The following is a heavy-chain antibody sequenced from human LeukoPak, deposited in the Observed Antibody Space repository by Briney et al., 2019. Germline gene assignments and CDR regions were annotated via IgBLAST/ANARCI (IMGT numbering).Heavy chain of an antibody. CDR3: AINYYDSSGYYYVPPLYFDY. Sequence: GESLKISCKGSGYSFTSYWIGWVRQMPGKGLEWMGIIYPGDSDTRYSPSFQGQVTIPADKSISTAYLQWSSLKASDTAMYYCAINYYDSSGYYYVPPLYFDYWGQGTLVTVSS. CDR2: IYPGDSDT. J-gene: IGHJ4*02. CDR1: GYSFTSYW. D-gene: IGHD3-22*01. V-gene: IGHV5-51*01.